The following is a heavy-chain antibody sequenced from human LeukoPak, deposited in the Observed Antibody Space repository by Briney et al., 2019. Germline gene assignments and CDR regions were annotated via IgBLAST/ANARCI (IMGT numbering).Heavy chain of an antibody. J-gene: IGHJ4*02. D-gene: IGHD3-16*01. Sequence: GGSLRLSCAASGFTFGDYYMTWIRQAPGKGLEWVSYISNSGNTIKEADSVKGRFTISRDNAQNSLFLQMKSLRAEDSAVYYCARYRVITNDYFDSWGQGTLVTVSS. CDR2: ISNSGNTI. V-gene: IGHV3-11*01. CDR3: ARYRVITNDYFDS. CDR1: GFTFGDYY.